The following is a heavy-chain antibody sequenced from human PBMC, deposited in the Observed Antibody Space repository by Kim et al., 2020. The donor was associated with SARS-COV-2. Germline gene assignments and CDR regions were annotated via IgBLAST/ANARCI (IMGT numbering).Heavy chain of an antibody. J-gene: IGHJ5*02. CDR2: GTT. V-gene: IGHV4-31*02. Sequence: GTTSQNPSLKSRGTISVDTSKNQFSLKLSSVTAADTAVYYCARELPQCDPWGQGTLVTVYS. CDR3: ARELPQCDP.